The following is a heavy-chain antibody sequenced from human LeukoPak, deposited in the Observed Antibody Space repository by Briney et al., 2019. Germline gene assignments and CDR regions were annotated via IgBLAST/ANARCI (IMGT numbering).Heavy chain of an antibody. CDR1: GFTFSSYA. J-gene: IGHJ6*03. V-gene: IGHV3-30*02. CDR3: AKGRGWEASYYYYYMDV. Sequence: GGSLRLSCAASGFTFSSYAMHWVRQAPGKGLEWVTFIRYDGSNKYYTDSVKGRFTISRDNSKNTLYLQMNSLRAEDTAVYYCAKGRGWEASYYYYYMDVWGKGTTVTISS. D-gene: IGHD1-26*01. CDR2: IRYDGSNK.